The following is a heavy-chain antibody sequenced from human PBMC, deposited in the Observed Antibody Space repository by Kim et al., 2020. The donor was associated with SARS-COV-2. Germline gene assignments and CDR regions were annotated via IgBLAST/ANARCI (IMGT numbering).Heavy chain of an antibody. Sequence: KFQVRVTITADESTSTAYMELSSLRSEDTAVYYCARGTQNYYGSGTQFDYWGQGTLVTVSS. D-gene: IGHD3-10*01. CDR3: ARGTQNYYGSGTQFDY. J-gene: IGHJ4*02. V-gene: IGHV1-69*01.